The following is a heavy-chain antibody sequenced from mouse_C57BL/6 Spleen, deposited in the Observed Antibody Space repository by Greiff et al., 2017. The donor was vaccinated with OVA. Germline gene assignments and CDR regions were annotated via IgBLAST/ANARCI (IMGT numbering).Heavy chain of an antibody. Sequence: ESGPGLVKPSQSLSLTCSVTGYSITSGYYWNWIRQFPGNKLEWMGYISYDGSNNYNPSLKNRISITRDTSKNQFFLKLNSVTTEDTATYYCARRGYGSSYGWYFDVWGTGTTVTVSS. V-gene: IGHV3-6*01. CDR1: GYSITSGYY. CDR3: ARRGYGSSYGWYFDV. D-gene: IGHD1-1*01. CDR2: ISYDGSN. J-gene: IGHJ1*03.